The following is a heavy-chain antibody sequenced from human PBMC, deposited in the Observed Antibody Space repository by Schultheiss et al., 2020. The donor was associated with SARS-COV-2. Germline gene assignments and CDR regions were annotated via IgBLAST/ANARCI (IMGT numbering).Heavy chain of an antibody. J-gene: IGHJ1*01. CDR3: ARGIYGDYVRYFQH. D-gene: IGHD4-17*01. Sequence: SETLSLTCTVSGGSISSGNYYWSWIRQPAGKGLEWIGHLHTSGSTNYNPSLKSRVTISVDTPKNQFSLKLSSVTAADTAVYYCARGIYGDYVRYFQHWGQGTLVTVSS. CDR2: LHTSGST. CDR1: GGSISSGNYY. V-gene: IGHV4-61*09.